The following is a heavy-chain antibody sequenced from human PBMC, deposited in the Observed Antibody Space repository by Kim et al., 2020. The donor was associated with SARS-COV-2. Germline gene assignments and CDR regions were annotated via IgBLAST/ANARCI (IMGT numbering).Heavy chain of an antibody. Sequence: DSVKGRFTISRDNAKNSLYLQMNSLRAEDTALYYCAKDIWYYDSSAYFVYWGQGILVTVSS. CDR3: AKDIWYYDSSAYFVY. V-gene: IGHV3-9*01. D-gene: IGHD3-22*01. J-gene: IGHJ4*02.